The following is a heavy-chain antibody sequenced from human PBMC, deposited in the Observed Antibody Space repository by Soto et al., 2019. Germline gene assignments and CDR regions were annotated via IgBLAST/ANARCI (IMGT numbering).Heavy chain of an antibody. V-gene: IGHV1-3*01. CDR3: ARLVGGSYLYSYYYGMDV. CDR2: INAGNGNT. D-gene: IGHD1-26*01. CDR1: GYTFTSYA. Sequence: ASVKVSCKASGYTFTSYAMHWVRQAPGQRLEWMGWINAGNGNTKYSQKFQGRVTITRDTSASTAYMELSSLRSEDTAVYYCARLVGGSYLYSYYYGMDVWGQGTTVTVSS. J-gene: IGHJ6*02.